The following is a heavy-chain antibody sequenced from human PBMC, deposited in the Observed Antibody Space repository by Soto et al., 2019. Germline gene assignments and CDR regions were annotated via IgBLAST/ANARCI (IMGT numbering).Heavy chain of an antibody. CDR2: INSDGSST. J-gene: IGHJ6*02. CDR3: ARDRTTRYGMDV. Sequence: EVQLVESGGGLVQPGGSLRLSCAASGFTFSGYWMHWVRQAPGKGLVWVSRINSDGSSTSYADSVKGRFTISRDNAKNTLYLQMNSLRAEDTAVYYCARDRTTRYGMDVWGQGTTVTVSS. CDR1: GFTFSGYW. D-gene: IGHD1-26*01. V-gene: IGHV3-74*01.